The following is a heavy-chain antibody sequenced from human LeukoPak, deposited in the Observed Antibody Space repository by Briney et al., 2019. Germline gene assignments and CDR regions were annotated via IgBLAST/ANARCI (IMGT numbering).Heavy chain of an antibody. D-gene: IGHD1-26*01. J-gene: IGHJ4*02. CDR2: INPSGGST. CDR1: GYTFTSYY. Sequence: ASVKVSCKASGYTFTSYYMHWVRQAPGQGLEWMGIINPSGGSTSYAQKFQGRVTMTRDMSTSTVYMELSSLRSGDTAVYYCARDHSGSYFDYWGQGTLVTVSS. CDR3: ARDHSGSYFDY. V-gene: IGHV1-46*01.